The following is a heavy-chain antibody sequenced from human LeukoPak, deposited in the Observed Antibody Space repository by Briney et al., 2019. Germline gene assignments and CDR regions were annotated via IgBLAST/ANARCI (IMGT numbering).Heavy chain of an antibody. D-gene: IGHD5/OR15-5a*01. CDR2: MAADGYNI. V-gene: IGHV3-30*02. Sequence: GGSLRLSCAASGFTFSSYGMHWVRQAPGKGLEWVALMAADGYNIYYADSVKGRFTISRDNSKNTLYLQMNSLTTEDTAVYYCAKAAVYSVNWTPFDDWGQGTLVTVSS. CDR1: GFTFSSYG. CDR3: AKAAVYSVNWTPFDD. J-gene: IGHJ4*02.